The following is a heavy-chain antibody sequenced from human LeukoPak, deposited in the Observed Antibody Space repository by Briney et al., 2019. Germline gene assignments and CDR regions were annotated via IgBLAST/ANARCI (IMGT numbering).Heavy chain of an antibody. CDR1: GGTFSSYA. CDR2: IIPIFGTA. CDR3: ARDSDLDYGDYKRWFDP. D-gene: IGHD4-17*01. J-gene: IGHJ5*02. V-gene: IGHV1-69*05. Sequence: SVKVSCKASGGTFSSYAISWVRQAPGQGLEWVGRIIPIFGTANYAQKFQGRVTITTDESTSTAYMELSSLRSEDTAVYYCARDSDLDYGDYKRWFDPWGQGTLVTVSS.